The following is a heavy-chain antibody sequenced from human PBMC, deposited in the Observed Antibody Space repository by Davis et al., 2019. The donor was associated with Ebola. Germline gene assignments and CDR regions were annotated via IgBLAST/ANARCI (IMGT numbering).Heavy chain of an antibody. J-gene: IGHJ4*02. CDR3: ARSGIAARVDFEDY. CDR2: ISGSGSNT. D-gene: IGHD6-6*01. CDR1: GFTFSKYA. Sequence: GESLKISCAASGFTFSKYAMNWVRQAPGKGLEWVSAISGSGSNTYYADSVKGRFTISRDNSKNTLYLQMNSLKTEDTAVYYCARSGIAARVDFEDYWGQGTLVTVSS. V-gene: IGHV3-23*01.